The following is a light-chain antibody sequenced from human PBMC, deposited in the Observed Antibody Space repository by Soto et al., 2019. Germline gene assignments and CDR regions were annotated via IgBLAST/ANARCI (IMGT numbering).Light chain of an antibody. Sequence: DIVMTHSPDTVSVSPGEGAELSCRASQSVGGLVAWYQQKVGQPPRLLIYATTTRANGIPARFSGSGCGTDFPLSISIQQPGDVRYYSCQHHHTGTPITFGQGTRLE. V-gene: IGKV3-15*01. J-gene: IGKJ5*01. CDR3: QHHHTGTPIT. CDR2: ATT. CDR1: QSVGGL.